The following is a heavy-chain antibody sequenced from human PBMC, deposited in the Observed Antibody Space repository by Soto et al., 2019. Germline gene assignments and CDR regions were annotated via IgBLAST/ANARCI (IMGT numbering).Heavy chain of an antibody. V-gene: IGHV3-23*01. Sequence: LSLSCAASGFTFSSYAMSWVRQAPGKGLEWVSAISGSGGSTYYADSVKGRFTISRDNSKNTQYLQMSSLRADDTAVYYCVKGEYYYDSSGYYPFDYWGQGTLVTVSS. J-gene: IGHJ4*02. CDR3: VKGEYYYDSSGYYPFDY. D-gene: IGHD3-22*01. CDR1: GFTFSSYA. CDR2: ISGSGGST.